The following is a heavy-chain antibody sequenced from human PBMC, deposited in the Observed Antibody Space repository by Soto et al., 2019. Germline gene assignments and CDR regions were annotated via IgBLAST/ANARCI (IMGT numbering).Heavy chain of an antibody. D-gene: IGHD4-17*01. Sequence: PSETLSLTCTVSGGSISSSSYYWGWIRQPPGKGLEWIGRIYYSGSTYYNPSLKSRVTISGDTSKNQFSLKLSSVTAADTAVYYCSRTYGDYSASQYYFDYWGQGTLVTVSS. CDR1: GGSISSSSYY. CDR2: IYYSGST. CDR3: SRTYGDYSASQYYFDY. V-gene: IGHV4-39*01. J-gene: IGHJ4*02.